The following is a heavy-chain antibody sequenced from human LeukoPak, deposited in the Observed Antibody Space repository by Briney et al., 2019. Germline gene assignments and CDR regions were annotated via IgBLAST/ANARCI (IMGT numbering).Heavy chain of an antibody. V-gene: IGHV4-59*08. J-gene: IGHJ6*02. CDR1: GGSISSYY. CDR2: IYYSGST. CDR3: ARGTTVTTLTYYYYGMDV. D-gene: IGHD4-17*01. Sequence: PSETLSLTCTVSGGSISSYYWSWIRQPPGKGLEWIGYIYYSGSTNYNPPLKSRVTISVDTSKKQFSLKLSSVTAADTAVYYCARGTTVTTLTYYYYGMDVWGQGTTVTVSS.